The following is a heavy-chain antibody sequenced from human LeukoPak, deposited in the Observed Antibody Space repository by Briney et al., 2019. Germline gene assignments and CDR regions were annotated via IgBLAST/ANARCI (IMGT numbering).Heavy chain of an antibody. D-gene: IGHD3-3*01. CDR3: ARETYYDFWSGLYYFDY. J-gene: IGHJ4*02. CDR1: GGSVSSGNYF. Sequence: PSETLSLTCSVSGGSVSSGNYFWGWIRQPPGKGLEWIGNINYLGSTAYNPSLKSRITTSVDTSKHQFSLKLTSVTAADTAVYYCARETYYDFWSGLYYFDYWGQGTLVTVSS. V-gene: IGHV4-39*02. CDR2: INYLGST.